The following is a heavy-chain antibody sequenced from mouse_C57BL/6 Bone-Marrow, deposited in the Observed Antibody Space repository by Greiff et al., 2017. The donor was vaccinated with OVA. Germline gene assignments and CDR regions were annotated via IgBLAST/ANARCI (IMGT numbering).Heavy chain of an antibody. Sequence: QLQQSGAELVRPGASVTLSCKASGYTFTDYEMHWVKQTPVHGLEWIGAIDPETGGTAYNQKFKGKAILTADKSSSTAYMELRSLTSEDSAVYYCTRVDGYYLWWYFDVWGTGTTVTVSS. D-gene: IGHD2-3*01. CDR3: TRVDGYYLWWYFDV. V-gene: IGHV1-15*01. CDR2: IDPETGGT. J-gene: IGHJ1*03. CDR1: GYTFTDYE.